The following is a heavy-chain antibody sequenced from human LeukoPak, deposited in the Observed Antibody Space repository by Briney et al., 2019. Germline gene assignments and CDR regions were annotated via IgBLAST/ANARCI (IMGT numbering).Heavy chain of an antibody. CDR3: ASYDDYVWGSYRYAL. CDR2: IYYSGST. CDR1: GGSISSSSYY. V-gene: IGHV4-39*01. D-gene: IGHD3-16*02. Sequence: SETLSLTCTVSGGSISSSSYYWGWIRQPPGKGLEWIGSIYYSGSTYYNPSLKSRGTISVDTSKNQFSLKLSSVTAADTAVYYCASYDDYVWGSYRYALWGQGTLVTVSS. J-gene: IGHJ4*02.